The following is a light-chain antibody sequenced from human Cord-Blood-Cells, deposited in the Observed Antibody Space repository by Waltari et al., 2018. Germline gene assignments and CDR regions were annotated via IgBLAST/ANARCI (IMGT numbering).Light chain of an antibody. CDR1: QSISSW. J-gene: IGKJ1*01. CDR3: QQYNSYCT. CDR2: KAS. Sequence: DIQMTQSPSTLSASVGDRVTITCRASQSISSWLAWYQQKPGKAPKLLSYKASSLESGVPSRFSGSGSGTEFTLTISSLQPDDFATYYCQQYNSYCTFGQGTKVEIK. V-gene: IGKV1-5*03.